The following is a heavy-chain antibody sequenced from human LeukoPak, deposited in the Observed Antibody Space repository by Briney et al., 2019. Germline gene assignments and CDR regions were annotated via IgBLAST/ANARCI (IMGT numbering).Heavy chain of an antibody. J-gene: IGHJ5*02. CDR3: ARGSVQFSNWFDP. CDR1: GGSISSYY. D-gene: IGHD1-1*01. CDR2: IYYSGST. V-gene: IGHV4-59*01. Sequence: SETLSLTCTVSGGSISSYYWSWIRQPPGKGLEWIGYIYYSGSTNYNPSLKSRVTISVDTSKNQFYLKLSSVTAADTAVYYCARGSVQFSNWFDPWGQGTLVTVSS.